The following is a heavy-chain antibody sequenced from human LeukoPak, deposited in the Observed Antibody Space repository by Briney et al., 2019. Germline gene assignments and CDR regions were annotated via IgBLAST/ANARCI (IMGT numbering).Heavy chain of an antibody. J-gene: IGHJ5*02. CDR2: INHSGST. D-gene: IGHD3-10*01. V-gene: IGHV4-34*01. CDR3: ARHPRFLGSGSYRTNWFDP. Sequence: KPSETLSLTCAVYGGSFSGYYWSWIRQPPGKGLEWIGEINHSGSTNYNPSLKSRVTISVDTSKNQFSLKLSSVTAADTAVYYCARHPRFLGSGSYRTNWFDPWGQGTLVTVSS. CDR1: GGSFSGYY.